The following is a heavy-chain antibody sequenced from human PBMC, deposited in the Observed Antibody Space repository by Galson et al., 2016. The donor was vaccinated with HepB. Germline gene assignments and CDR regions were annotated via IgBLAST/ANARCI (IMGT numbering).Heavy chain of an antibody. J-gene: IGHJ4*02. CDR1: GFTFSIYW. V-gene: IGHV3-7*01. CDR3: ATTVAGFVDY. D-gene: IGHD6-19*01. Sequence: SLRLSCAASGFTFSIYWMSWVRQAPGKGLEWVANIKQNGSEKYYVDSVGGRFTISRDNAKNSVYLQMNGLRVEDTALYYCATTVAGFVDYWGQGNLVTVSS. CDR2: IKQNGSEK.